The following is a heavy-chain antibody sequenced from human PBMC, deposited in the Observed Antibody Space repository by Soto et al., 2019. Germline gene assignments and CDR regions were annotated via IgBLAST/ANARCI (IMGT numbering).Heavy chain of an antibody. V-gene: IGHV4-34*01. CDR1: GGSFSGYY. J-gene: IGHJ4*02. Sequence: PSETLSLTCAVSGGSFSGYYWSWIRQPPGKGLEWIGEINHSGSTNYNPSLKSRVTISVDTSKNQFSLKLSSVTAADTAVYYCARGRGIAAAGTFKPKYYFDYWGQGTLVTVSS. D-gene: IGHD6-13*01. CDR3: ARGRGIAAAGTFKPKYYFDY. CDR2: INHSGST.